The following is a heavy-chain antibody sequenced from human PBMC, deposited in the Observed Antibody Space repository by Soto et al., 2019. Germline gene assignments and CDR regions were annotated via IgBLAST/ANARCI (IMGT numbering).Heavy chain of an antibody. V-gene: IGHV3-74*01. CDR2: INGDGIGT. D-gene: IGHD3-10*01. CDR3: ARGIFGSGTANDY. CDR1: GFTFSGSW. J-gene: IGHJ4*02. Sequence: EVQLVESGGGLVQPGGSLRLSCAASGFTFSGSWMHWVRQAPGKGLVWVSRINGDGIGTSYADFVKGRFTISRDDAKNTLFLQMNGLRAEDTAVYYCARGIFGSGTANDYWCQGTLVTVSS.